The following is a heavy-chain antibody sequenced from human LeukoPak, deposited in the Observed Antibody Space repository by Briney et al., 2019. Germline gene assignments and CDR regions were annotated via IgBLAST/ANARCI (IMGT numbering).Heavy chain of an antibody. D-gene: IGHD1-1*01. CDR1: ELNSRSNE. J-gene: IGHJ4*02. Sequence: GGSLSPACVASELNSRSNEINSARQAPGKGLEWISVIYRGGYTDYEDSVKGRFTISSDNPKRTLYLQMNSLSAADTATYYFEIGSMAFHDGRWGQGTRVTVSS. CDR3: EIGSMAFHDGR. V-gene: IGHV3-53*01. CDR2: IYRGGYT.